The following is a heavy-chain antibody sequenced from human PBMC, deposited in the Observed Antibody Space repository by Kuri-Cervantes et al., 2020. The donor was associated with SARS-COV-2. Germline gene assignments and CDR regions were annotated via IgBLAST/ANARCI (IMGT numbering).Heavy chain of an antibody. Sequence: LTCAASGFTFSSYWMSWVRQAPGKGLEWVANIKQDGSEKYYVDSVKGRFTISRDNAKNSLYLQMNSLRAEDTAVYYCARHVRPEITIFGVVITADYFDYWGQGTLVTVSS. CDR2: IKQDGSEK. V-gene: IGHV3-7*05. CDR3: ARHVRPEITIFGVVITADYFDY. CDR1: GFTFSSYW. J-gene: IGHJ4*02. D-gene: IGHD3-3*01.